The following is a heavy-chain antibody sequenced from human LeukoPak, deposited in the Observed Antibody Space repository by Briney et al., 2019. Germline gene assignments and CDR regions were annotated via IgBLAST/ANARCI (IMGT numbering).Heavy chain of an antibody. CDR3: ATIKRGSTYGYFDF. J-gene: IGHJ4*02. CDR2: MFDTVST. Sequence: SETLSLTCTVSGASTASHYWTWLRQPPGKELEWIAYMFDTVSTKSNPSLKSRLTLSVDTSKKQLSLRLSSVTAADTAVNYCATIKRGSTYGYFDFWGQGIKVTVSS. CDR1: GASTASHY. V-gene: IGHV4-59*11. D-gene: IGHD5-18*01.